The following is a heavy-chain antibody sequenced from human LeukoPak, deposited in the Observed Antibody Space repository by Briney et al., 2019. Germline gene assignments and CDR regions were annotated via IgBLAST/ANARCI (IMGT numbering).Heavy chain of an antibody. CDR2: IYYSGST. D-gene: IGHD3-3*01. CDR3: ARGPEVLRFLEWLSFDY. CDR1: GGSISSYY. J-gene: IGHJ4*02. V-gene: IGHV4-59*01. Sequence: PSETLSLTCIVSGGSISSYYWSWIRQPPGKGLEWIGYIYYSGSTNYNPSLKSRVTISVDTSKNQFSLKLSSVTAADTAVYYCARGPEVLRFLEWLSFDYWGQGTLVTVSS.